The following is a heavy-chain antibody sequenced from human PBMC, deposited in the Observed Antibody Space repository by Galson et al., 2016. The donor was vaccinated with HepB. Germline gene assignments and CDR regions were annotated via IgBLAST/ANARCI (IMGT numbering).Heavy chain of an antibody. J-gene: IGHJ1*01. D-gene: IGHD6-19*01. V-gene: IGHV1-2*02. CDR1: GFTFTDYY. CDR2: INPSSGGT. CDR3: TRTLAGVAHSEYFQH. Sequence: SVKVSCKASGFTFTDYYIHWVRQAPGHGLEWVGWINPSSGGTHYAQRFQDRVTMTNDTPISTADMELRSLKSDDTAVYYCTRTLAGVAHSEYFQHWGQGSLVTVSS.